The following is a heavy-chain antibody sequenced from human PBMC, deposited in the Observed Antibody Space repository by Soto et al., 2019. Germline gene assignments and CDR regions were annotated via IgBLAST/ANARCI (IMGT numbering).Heavy chain of an antibody. CDR3: AQSYGGRDPAGY. J-gene: IGHJ4*02. CDR2: IYYSGST. CDR1: VGSISSGNYY. Sequence: QVQLQESGPGLVRPSQTLSLTGTVSVGSISSGNYYWSWIRQPPGRGLEWIGYIYYSGSTSYNPSLKSRVTISVDTSKNQFSLKLSSVTAADTAVYYCAQSYGGRDPAGYWGQGTLVTVSS. D-gene: IGHD4-17*01. V-gene: IGHV4-30-4*01.